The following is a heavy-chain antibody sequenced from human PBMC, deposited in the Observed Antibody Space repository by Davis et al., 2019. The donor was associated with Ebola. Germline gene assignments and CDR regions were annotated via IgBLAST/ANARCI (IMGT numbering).Heavy chain of an antibody. V-gene: IGHV5-51*01. CDR1: GYSFNIYW. CDR2: IYPGDSGT. D-gene: IGHD5-18*01. Sequence: GESLKISCKASGYSFNIYWIGWVRQMPGKGLEWMGMIYPGDSGTRYSPSFQGQVTISADKSISTAYLQWSSLKASDTAMFYCARLSRDTYGEYYFDYWGQGTLVTVSS. CDR3: ARLSRDTYGEYYFDY. J-gene: IGHJ4*02.